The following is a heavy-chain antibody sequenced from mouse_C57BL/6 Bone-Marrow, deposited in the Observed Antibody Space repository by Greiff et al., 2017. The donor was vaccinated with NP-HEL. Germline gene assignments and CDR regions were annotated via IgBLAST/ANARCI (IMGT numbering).Heavy chain of an antibody. CDR2: IRNKANNHAT. V-gene: IGHV6-6*01. CDR1: GFTFSDAW. CDR3: TRGYDYDDPSAMDY. Sequence: EVKLVESGGGLVQPGGSMKLSCAASGFTFSDAWMDWVRQSPEKGLEWVAEIRNKANNHATYYAESVKGRFTISRDDSKSSVYLQMNRLRAEDTGIYYCTRGYDYDDPSAMDYWGQGTSVTVSS. D-gene: IGHD2-4*01. J-gene: IGHJ4*01.